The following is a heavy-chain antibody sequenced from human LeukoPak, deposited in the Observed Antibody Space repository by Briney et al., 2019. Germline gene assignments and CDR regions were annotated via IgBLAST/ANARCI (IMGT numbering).Heavy chain of an antibody. J-gene: IGHJ4*02. CDR3: ARLGIAARPY. CDR2: IYYSGST. Sequence: SETLSLTCTVSGGSISSSSYYWGWIRQPPGKGLEWIGSIYYSGSTYYNPSLKSRVTISVDTSKNQFSLKLSSVTAADTAVYYCARLGIAARPYWGQGTLVTVSS. V-gene: IGHV4-39*01. D-gene: IGHD6-6*01. CDR1: GGSISSSSYY.